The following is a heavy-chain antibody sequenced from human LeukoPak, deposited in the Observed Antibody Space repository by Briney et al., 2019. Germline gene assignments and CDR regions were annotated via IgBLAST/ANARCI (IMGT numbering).Heavy chain of an antibody. Sequence: TGGSLRHSCAASGFTFSSYSMNWVRQAPGKGLEWVSSITRSSSYIYYADSVKGRFTISRDNAKNSLYLQMNSRRAEDTAVYYCARDSGGSYYYWGQGTLVSVSS. CDR3: ARDSGGSYYY. V-gene: IGHV3-21*01. D-gene: IGHD1-26*01. CDR2: ITRSSSYI. CDR1: GFTFSSYS. J-gene: IGHJ4*02.